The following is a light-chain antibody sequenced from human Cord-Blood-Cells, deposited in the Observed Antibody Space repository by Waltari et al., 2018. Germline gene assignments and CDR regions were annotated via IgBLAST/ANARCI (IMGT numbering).Light chain of an antibody. CDR1: SSDVGGYNY. Sequence: QSALTQPASVSGSPGQSITISCTGTSSDVGGYNYVSWYQQHPGNAPKLMIYEVSNRPTGVYNRFSGSKSGNTASMTISGLQAEDEADYYCSSYTSSSTRVFGTGTKVTVL. V-gene: IGLV2-14*01. CDR3: SSYTSSSTRV. CDR2: EVS. J-gene: IGLJ1*01.